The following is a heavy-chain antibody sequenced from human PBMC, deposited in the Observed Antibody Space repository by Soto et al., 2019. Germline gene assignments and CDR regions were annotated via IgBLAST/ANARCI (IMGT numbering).Heavy chain of an antibody. J-gene: IGHJ4*02. D-gene: IGHD5-18*01. CDR1: GFTFSSYE. CDR2: ISSSGSTI. Sequence: EVQLVESGGGLVQPGGSLRLSCAASGFTFSSYEMNWVRQAPGKGLEWVSYISSSGSTIYYADSVKGRFTISRDNAKNSLYLQMNSLRAEDTAVYYCARDQVRTWIQLWPGYFDYWGQGTLVTVSS. CDR3: ARDQVRTWIQLWPGYFDY. V-gene: IGHV3-48*03.